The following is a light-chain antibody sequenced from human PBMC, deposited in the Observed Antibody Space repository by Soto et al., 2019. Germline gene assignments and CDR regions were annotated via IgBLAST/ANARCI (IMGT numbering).Light chain of an antibody. CDR3: CSYTRTSNHYF. J-gene: IGLJ1*01. CDR1: STNIGAGY. V-gene: IGLV2-14*01. CDR2: EVR. Sequence: QSVLTQPPSVSGAPGQRVSISCTGSSTNIGAGYVSWYQQRPGKAPKLMIYEVRYRPSGVSNRFSGSKSGNTASLTISGLQAEDEADYYCCSYTRTSNHYFFGSGTKVTVL.